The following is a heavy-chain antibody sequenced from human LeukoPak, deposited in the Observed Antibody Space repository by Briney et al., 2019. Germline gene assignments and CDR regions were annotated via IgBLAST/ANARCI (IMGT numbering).Heavy chain of an antibody. J-gene: IGHJ4*02. V-gene: IGHV4-31*03. CDR3: AIYFVDGGGRGT. D-gene: IGHD2/OR15-2a*01. CDR2: DGST. CDR1: GASISSVVYH. Sequence: PSETLSLTCTVSGASISSVVYHWSWIRQHPGKGLEWIGNDGSTSYNPSLKSRLTISVDTSKNQFSLKLSSVTAADTAIYYCAIYFVDGGGRGTWGQGTLVTVSS.